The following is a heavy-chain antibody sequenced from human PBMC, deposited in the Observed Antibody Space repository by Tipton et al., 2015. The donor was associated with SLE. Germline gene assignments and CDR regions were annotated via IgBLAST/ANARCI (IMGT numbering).Heavy chain of an antibody. CDR3: ARDSPKGSHFDY. Sequence: TLSLTCAVYGGSFSGYYWSWIRQPPGKGLEWIGYVYHSGSTYYNPSLKSRVTISVDRSKNQFSLKLSSVTAADTAVYYCARDSPKGSHFDYWGQGTLVTVSS. J-gene: IGHJ4*02. CDR2: VYHSGST. CDR1: GGSFSGYY. V-gene: IGHV4-34*09.